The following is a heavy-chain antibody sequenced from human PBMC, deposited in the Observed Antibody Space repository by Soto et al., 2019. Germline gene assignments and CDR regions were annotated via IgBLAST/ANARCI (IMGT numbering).Heavy chain of an antibody. CDR3: ARPYYGSGKGYYYGMDV. D-gene: IGHD3-10*01. J-gene: IGHJ6*02. V-gene: IGHV3-23*01. CDR2: ISGSGSST. Sequence: PGGSLRLSCAASGFTFSSYTMSWVRQAPGKGLEWVSTISGSGSSTYSADSVKGRFTISRDNSKNTLYLQMNSLRAEDTAVYYCARPYYGSGKGYYYGMDVSGQGTTVTVSS. CDR1: GFTFSSYT.